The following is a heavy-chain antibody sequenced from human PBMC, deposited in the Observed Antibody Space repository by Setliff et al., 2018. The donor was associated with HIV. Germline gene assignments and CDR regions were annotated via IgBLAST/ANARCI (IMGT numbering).Heavy chain of an antibody. CDR3: ARGTYYNFWTGPLDNYGMDV. J-gene: IGHJ6*02. CDR1: GYIFGLYW. CDR2: IYPGDSEA. Sequence: PGESLKISCKGSGYIFGLYWTAWVRQMPGKGLEWMGIIYPGDSEARYSPSFQGQVTISADKSISTAYLQWSSVKTSDSAMYFCARGTYYNFWTGPLDNYGMDVWGQGTTVTVSS. D-gene: IGHD3-3*01. V-gene: IGHV5-51*01.